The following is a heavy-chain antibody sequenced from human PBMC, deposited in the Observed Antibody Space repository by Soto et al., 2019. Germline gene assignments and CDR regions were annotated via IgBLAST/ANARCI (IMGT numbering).Heavy chain of an antibody. V-gene: IGHV3-30*18. CDR2: VSHDGRNT. CDR1: GFTFSDYA. CDR3: AKGGRQWLVTSDFNY. J-gene: IGHJ4*02. D-gene: IGHD6-19*01. Sequence: VQLVESGGGVVQPGRSLRLSCEASGFTFSDYAMHWVRQAPGKGLEWVAVVSHDGRNTHSADSVKGRFTISRDSSKNTVYLEMTSLRAEDTAVYYCAKGGRQWLVTSDFNYWGQGALVTVSS.